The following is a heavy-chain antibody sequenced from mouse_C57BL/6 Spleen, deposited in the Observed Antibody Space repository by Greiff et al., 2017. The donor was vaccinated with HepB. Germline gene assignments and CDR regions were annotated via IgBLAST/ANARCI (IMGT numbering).Heavy chain of an antibody. Sequence: QVQLKQSGPELVKPGASVKISCKASGYTFTDYYINWVKQRTGQGLEWIGWMFPGSGSTYYNEKCKGKAKLTVDKSSSTAYMLLSSLTAEDSAVYFCARGAYYSNYAWFAYWGQGTLVTVSA. CDR3: ARGAYYSNYAWFAY. CDR2: MFPGSGST. D-gene: IGHD2-5*01. V-gene: IGHV1-75*01. CDR1: GYTFTDYY. J-gene: IGHJ3*01.